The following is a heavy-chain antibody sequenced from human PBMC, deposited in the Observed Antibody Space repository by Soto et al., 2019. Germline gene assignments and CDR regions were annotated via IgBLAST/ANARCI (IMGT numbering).Heavy chain of an antibody. D-gene: IGHD3-16*01. CDR1: GFTFSSYG. CDR2: IWYDGSNK. J-gene: IGHJ4*02. Sequence: QVQLVESGGGVVQPGRSLRLSCAASGFTFSSYGMHWVRQAPGKGLEWVAVIWYDGSNKYYADSVKGRFTISRDNSKNPLYLQMNSLRAEDTAVYYCARVSGSYGPFDYWGQGTLVTVSS. V-gene: IGHV3-33*01. CDR3: ARVSGSYGPFDY.